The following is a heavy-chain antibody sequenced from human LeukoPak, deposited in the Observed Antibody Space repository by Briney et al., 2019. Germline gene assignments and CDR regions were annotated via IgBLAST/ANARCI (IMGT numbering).Heavy chain of an antibody. J-gene: IGHJ4*02. V-gene: IGHV3-7*01. CDR1: GFTFSTHW. CDR2: IKQDGSEK. Sequence: GGSLRLSCAASGFTFSTHWMSWVRQAPGKGLEWVANIKQDGSEKYYVDSVKGRFTISRDNAKNSLYLQMNSLRAEDTAVYYCARSQEGRAFDYWGQGTLVTVSS. CDR3: ARSQEGRAFDY.